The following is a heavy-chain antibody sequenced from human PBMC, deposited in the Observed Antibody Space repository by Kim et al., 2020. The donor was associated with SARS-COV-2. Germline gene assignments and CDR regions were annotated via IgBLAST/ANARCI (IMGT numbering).Heavy chain of an antibody. CDR1: GFTFNNYW. V-gene: IGHV3-74*01. Sequence: GGSLRLSCAASGFTFNNYWMHWVRQAPGKGLMWVSHIDSDGSGTNYADSVKGWFTISRDNNKNTLYPQMSSLRAEDTAVYYCARVNGVYLPFDSWGQGALVSVSS. CDR3: ARVNGVYLPFDS. J-gene: IGHJ4*02. D-gene: IGHD2-2*01. CDR2: IDSDGSGT.